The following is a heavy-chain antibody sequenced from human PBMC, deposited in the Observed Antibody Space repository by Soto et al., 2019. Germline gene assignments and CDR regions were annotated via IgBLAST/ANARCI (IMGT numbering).Heavy chain of an antibody. CDR3: ARPPPVRYFDWLLDHDAFDI. Sequence: PSETLSLTCTVSGGSISSGGYYWSWIRQHPGKGLEWIGYIYYSGSTYYNPSLKSRVTISVDTSKNQFSLKLSSVTAADTAVYYCARPPPVRYFDWLLDHDAFDIWGQGTMVTVSS. CDR2: IYYSGST. CDR1: GGSISSGGYY. V-gene: IGHV4-31*03. D-gene: IGHD3-9*01. J-gene: IGHJ3*02.